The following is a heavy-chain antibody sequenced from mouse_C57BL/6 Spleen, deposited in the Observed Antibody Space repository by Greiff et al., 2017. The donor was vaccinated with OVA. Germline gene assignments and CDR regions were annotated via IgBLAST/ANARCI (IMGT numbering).Heavy chain of an antibody. J-gene: IGHJ2*01. Sequence: QVQLQQPGAELVKPGASVKLSCKASGYTFTSYWMHWVKQRPGQGLEWIGMIHPNSGSTNYNEKFKSKATLTVDKSSSTAYMQLSSLTSEDSAVYYCAREYYGSRFDYWGQGTTLTASS. CDR2: IHPNSGST. CDR1: GYTFTSYW. V-gene: IGHV1-64*01. D-gene: IGHD1-1*01. CDR3: AREYYGSRFDY.